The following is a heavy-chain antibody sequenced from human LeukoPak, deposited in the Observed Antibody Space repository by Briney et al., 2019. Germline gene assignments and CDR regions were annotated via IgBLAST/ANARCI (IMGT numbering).Heavy chain of an antibody. V-gene: IGHV3-33*06. CDR2: IWSDGNNK. CDR3: AKSKDNPLYYFDN. J-gene: IGHJ4*02. CDR1: GFTFSRYG. Sequence: GGSLRLSCAASGFTFSRYGMHWVRQAPGKGLEWVALIWSDGNNKYYADSVEGRFTISRDNSKNTLYLQMDSLRAEDTAVYYCAKSKDNPLYYFDNWGQGTLVTVSS.